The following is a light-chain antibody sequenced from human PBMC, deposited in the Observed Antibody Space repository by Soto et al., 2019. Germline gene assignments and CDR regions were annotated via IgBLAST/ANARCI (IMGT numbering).Light chain of an antibody. CDR2: DNS. Sequence: SYELTQPPSVSVAPGPTATITCGGNNVGSNSVQWYQQNPGQAPVLVVYDNSDRPSGIPDRFSGSKSGNTATLTISRVEAGDEADYHCQVWDRTDDHHVLFGGGTKLTVL. J-gene: IGLJ2*01. V-gene: IGLV3-21*02. CDR1: NVGSNS. CDR3: QVWDRTDDHHVL.